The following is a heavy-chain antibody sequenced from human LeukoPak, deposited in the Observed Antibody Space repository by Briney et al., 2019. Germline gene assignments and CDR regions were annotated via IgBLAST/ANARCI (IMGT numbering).Heavy chain of an antibody. V-gene: IGHV1-69*06. D-gene: IGHD2-2*01. CDR3: ARLGYCSSTSCHNYDY. CDR1: GGTFISYA. Sequence: SVKVSCKASGGTFISYAISWVRQAPGQGLEWMGGIIPIFGTANYAQKFQGRVTITADKSTSTAYMELSSLRSEDTAVYYCARLGYCSSTSCHNYDYWGQGTLVTVSS. J-gene: IGHJ4*02. CDR2: IIPIFGTA.